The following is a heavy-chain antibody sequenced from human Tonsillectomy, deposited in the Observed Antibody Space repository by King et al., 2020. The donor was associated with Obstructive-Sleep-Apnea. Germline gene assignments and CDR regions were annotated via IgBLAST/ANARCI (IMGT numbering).Heavy chain of an antibody. D-gene: IGHD3-9*01. CDR3: ARASSNYDILAGYHPRWFDP. CDR2: LYYSGST. CDR1: GDSISSYY. Sequence: QLQESGPGLVKPSETLSLTCTVSGDSISSYYWSWIRQPPGKALEWIGYLYYSGSTNYNPSLKSRVTISVDTSKNQFSLKLSSVTAADTAVYYCARASSNYDILAGYHPRWFDPWGQGTLVSVFS. J-gene: IGHJ5*02. V-gene: IGHV4-59*01.